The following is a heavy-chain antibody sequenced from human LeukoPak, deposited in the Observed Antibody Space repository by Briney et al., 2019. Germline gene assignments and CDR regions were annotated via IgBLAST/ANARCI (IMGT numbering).Heavy chain of an antibody. V-gene: IGHV1-69*13. Sequence: SVKVSCEASGGTFSSYAISWVRQAPGQGLEWMGGIIPIFGTANYAQKFQGRVTITADESTSTAHMELRSLRYDDTAVYYCARDGRFAAYEPDYWGQGTLVTVSS. CDR3: ARDGRFAAYEPDY. D-gene: IGHD1-26*01. CDR2: IIPIFGTA. CDR1: GGTFSSYA. J-gene: IGHJ4*02.